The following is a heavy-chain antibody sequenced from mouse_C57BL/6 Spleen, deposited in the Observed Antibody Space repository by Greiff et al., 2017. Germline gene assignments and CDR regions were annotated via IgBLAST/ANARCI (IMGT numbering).Heavy chain of an antibody. CDR2: ISNLAYSI. J-gene: IGHJ1*03. CDR3: ARQIDGYYGYFDV. CDR1: GFTFSDYG. Sequence: EVNVVESGGGLVQPGGSLKLSCAASGFTFSDYGMAWVRQAPRKGPEWVAFISNLAYSIYYADTVTGRFTISRENAKNTLYLEMSSLRSEDTAMYYCARQIDGYYGYFDVWGTGTTVTVSS. V-gene: IGHV5-15*01. D-gene: IGHD2-3*01.